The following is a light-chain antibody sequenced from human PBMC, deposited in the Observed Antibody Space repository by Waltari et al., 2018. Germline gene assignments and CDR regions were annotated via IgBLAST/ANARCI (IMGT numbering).Light chain of an antibody. V-gene: IGKV3-15*01. CDR3: QQYNNWPRVT. J-gene: IGKJ4*01. CDR2: GAS. CDR1: QSVSSN. Sequence: EIVMTQSPATLSVSPGERATLSCRASQSVSSNLAWYQQKPGQAPRLLIHGASTRATGIPARFSGSGSGTEFTLTISSLQSEDFAVYYCQQYNNWPRVTFGGGTKVEIK.